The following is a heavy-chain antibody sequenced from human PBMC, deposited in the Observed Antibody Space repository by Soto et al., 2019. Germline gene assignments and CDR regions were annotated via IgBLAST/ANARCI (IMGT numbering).Heavy chain of an antibody. J-gene: IGHJ6*02. CDR1: GGTFSSYA. CDR3: ARADYDILTGYAPHYYYYGMDV. Sequence: QVQLVQSGAEVKKPGSSVKVSCKASGGTFSSYAISWVRQAPGQGLEWMGGIIPIFGTANYAQKFQGRVTITADESTSTAYMELSSLRSEDTAVYYCARADYDILTGYAPHYYYYGMDVWGQGPTVTVSS. CDR2: IIPIFGTA. V-gene: IGHV1-69*12. D-gene: IGHD3-9*01.